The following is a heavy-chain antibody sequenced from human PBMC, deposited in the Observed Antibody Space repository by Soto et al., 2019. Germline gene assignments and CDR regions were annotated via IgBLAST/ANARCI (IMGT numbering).Heavy chain of an antibody. J-gene: IGHJ6*02. V-gene: IGHV3-23*01. CDR2: MSGSGSST. CDR3: ARDMRGYCSSTSCPSHVDV. D-gene: IGHD2-2*01. CDR1: GFTFSSSA. Sequence: GGSLRLSCAASGFTFSSSAMSWVRQAPGKGLEWVSCMSGSGSSTYYADSVKGRFTISRDNAKNTLYLQMNSLRDEDTAVYYCARDMRGYCSSTSCPSHVDVWGQGTTVTVSS.